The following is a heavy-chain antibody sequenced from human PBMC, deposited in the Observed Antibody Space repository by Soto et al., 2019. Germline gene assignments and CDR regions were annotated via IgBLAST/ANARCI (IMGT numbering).Heavy chain of an antibody. V-gene: IGHV4-34*01. CDR3: ARVPDR. CDR2: INHSGST. Sequence: SETLSLTCAVYGGSFSGYYWSWIRQPPGKGLEWIGEINHSGSTNYNPSLKSRVTISVDTSKNQFSLKLSFVTAADTAVYYCARVPDRWGQGTLVTVSS. J-gene: IGHJ5*02. D-gene: IGHD2-2*01. CDR1: GGSFSGYY.